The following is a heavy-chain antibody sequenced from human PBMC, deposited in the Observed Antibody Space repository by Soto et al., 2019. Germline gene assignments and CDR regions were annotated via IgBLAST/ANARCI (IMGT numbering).Heavy chain of an antibody. J-gene: IGHJ4*02. Sequence: QVQLQESGPGLVKPSQTLSLTCTVSDDSLTTNKYAWTWIRQNPEKVLEWLGYVYSNGNTRSSPSLQSRVSMSVDTSKSHFSLRLSSVTAADTAVYFCARASYFRPSGSYYFVSWGQGTLGTVSS. CDR1: DDSLTTNKYA. D-gene: IGHD3-10*01. CDR2: VYSNGNT. CDR3: ARASYFRPSGSYYFVS. V-gene: IGHV4-31*03.